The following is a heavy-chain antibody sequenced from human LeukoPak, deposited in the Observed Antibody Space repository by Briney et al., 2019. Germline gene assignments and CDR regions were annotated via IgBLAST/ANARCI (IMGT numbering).Heavy chain of an antibody. V-gene: IGHV3-21*06. CDR3: GRDLPTVTSIDY. D-gene: IGHD4-17*01. Sequence: GGSLGLSCAASGFTFSHYYMSWVRPAPGKGLEWVSSISGSSGYIFYADSVKGRFTISRDNAKNSLYLRMNSLRAEDTAVYYCGRDLPTVTSIDYWGQGTLVTVSS. CDR1: GFTFSHYY. CDR2: ISGSSGYI. J-gene: IGHJ4*02.